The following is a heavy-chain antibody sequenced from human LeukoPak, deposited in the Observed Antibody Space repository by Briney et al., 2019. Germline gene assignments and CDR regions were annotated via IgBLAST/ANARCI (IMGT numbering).Heavy chain of an antibody. CDR1: GFTFSTYA. CDR2: FSGSGGGT. Sequence: AGGSLRLSCEASGFTFSTYAMSWVRQAPGKGLEWVSSFSGSGGGTYYADSVKGRFTISRDNAKNSLYLQMNSLRAEDTAVYYCARAYSETYGLGYYYMDVWGKGTTVTISS. J-gene: IGHJ6*03. CDR3: ARAYSETYGLGYYYMDV. D-gene: IGHD1-26*01. V-gene: IGHV3-23*01.